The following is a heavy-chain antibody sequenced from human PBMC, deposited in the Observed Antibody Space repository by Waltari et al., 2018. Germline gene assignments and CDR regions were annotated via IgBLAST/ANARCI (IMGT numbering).Heavy chain of an antibody. J-gene: IGHJ4*02. D-gene: IGHD1-26*01. CDR3: ARARIVGATNYFDY. CDR2: IYYSGST. V-gene: IGHV4-59*11. CDR1: GGSISSHY. Sequence: QVQLQESGPGLVKPSETLSLTCTVSGGSISSHYWSWIRQPPGKGLEWIGYIYYSGSTNYNPSLKSRVTISVDTSKNQFSLKLSSVTAADTAVYYCARARIVGATNYFDYWGQGTLVTVSS.